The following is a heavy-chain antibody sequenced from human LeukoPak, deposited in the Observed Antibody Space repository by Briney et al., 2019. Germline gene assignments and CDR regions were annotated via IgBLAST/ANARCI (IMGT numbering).Heavy chain of an antibody. D-gene: IGHD2-15*01. Sequence: SETLSLTCSDAGGSICGHFWNWIRQAPGKGLEWIGHIFTSGSPNYSPSLKSRVTFSRDTARSQIYLRMTSVTAADTAIYYCARSEEGRFYDSDGYCQPFYLSGQGIMVIVSS. V-gene: IGHV4-4*07. CDR3: ARSEEGRFYDSDGYCQPFYL. CDR1: GGSICGHF. CDR2: IFTSGSP. J-gene: IGHJ3*01.